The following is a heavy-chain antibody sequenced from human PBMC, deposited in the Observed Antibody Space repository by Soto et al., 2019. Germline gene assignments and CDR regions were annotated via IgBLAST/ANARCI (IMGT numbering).Heavy chain of an antibody. CDR3: AKCIAVAGTRGWFDP. V-gene: IGHV3-23*01. Sequence: RLSCAAAGFTFSSYAMSWVRQAPWKGLEWVSAISGSGGSTYYADSVKGRFTISRDNSKNTLYLQMNSLRAEDTAVYYCAKCIAVAGTRGWFDPWGQGTLVTVSS. D-gene: IGHD6-19*01. CDR2: ISGSGGST. CDR1: GFTFSSYA. J-gene: IGHJ5*02.